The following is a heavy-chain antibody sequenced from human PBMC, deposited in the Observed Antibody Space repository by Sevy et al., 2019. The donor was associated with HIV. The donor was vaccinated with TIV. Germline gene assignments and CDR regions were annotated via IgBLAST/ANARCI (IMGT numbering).Heavy chain of an antibody. CDR2: IKQDGSEK. D-gene: IGHD4-17*01. Sequence: GGSLRLSCAASGFTFSSYWMSWVRQAPGKGLEWVANIKQDGSEKYYVDSAKGRFTISRDNAKNSLYLQMNSLRAEDTAVYYCARGYGDYVWDAFDIWGQGTMVTVSS. CDR1: GFTFSSYW. V-gene: IGHV3-7*04. J-gene: IGHJ3*02. CDR3: ARGYGDYVWDAFDI.